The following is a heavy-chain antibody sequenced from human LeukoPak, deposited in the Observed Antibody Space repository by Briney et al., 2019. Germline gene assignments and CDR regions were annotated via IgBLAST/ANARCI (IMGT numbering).Heavy chain of an antibody. CDR3: ARGGGLRYFDWLLDY. V-gene: IGHV4-59*01. D-gene: IGHD3-9*01. Sequence: SETLFLTCTVSGGSISSYYWSWIRQPPGKGLEWIGYIYYSGSTNYNPSLKSRVTISVDTSKNQFSLKLSSVTAADTAVYYCARGGGLRYFDWLLDYWGQGTLVTVSS. CDR2: IYYSGST. CDR1: GGSISSYY. J-gene: IGHJ4*02.